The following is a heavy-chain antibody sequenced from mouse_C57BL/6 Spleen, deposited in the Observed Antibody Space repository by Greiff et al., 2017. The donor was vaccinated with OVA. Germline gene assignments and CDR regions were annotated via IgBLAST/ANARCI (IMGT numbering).Heavy chain of an antibody. D-gene: IGHD1-1*01. CDR3: ARGGDYYGSPYYFDY. CDR2: INYDGSST. Sequence: EVKLVESEGGLVQPGSSMKLSCPASGFTFSDYYMAWVRQVPEKGLEWVANINYDGSSTYYLDSLPSRFIISRDNAKNILYLQMSSLKSEDTATYYCARGGDYYGSPYYFDYWGQGTTLTVSS. CDR1: GFTFSDYY. V-gene: IGHV5-16*01. J-gene: IGHJ2*01.